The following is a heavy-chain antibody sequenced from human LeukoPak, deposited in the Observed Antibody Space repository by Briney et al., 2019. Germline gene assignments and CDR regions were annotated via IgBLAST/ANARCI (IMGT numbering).Heavy chain of an antibody. CDR3: ARGINDEYFQS. D-gene: IGHD2/OR15-2a*01. CDR1: PYYFINFW. CDR2: IYPADSDT. J-gene: IGHJ1*01. V-gene: IGHV5-51*01. Sequence: GESLKISCKDSPYYFINFWIGWVRQMPGKGLEWMGIIYPADSDTRYNPSFQGHVTISADRSASTAYLQWHSLRASDTAIYYCARGINDEYFQSWGQGTLVTVSS.